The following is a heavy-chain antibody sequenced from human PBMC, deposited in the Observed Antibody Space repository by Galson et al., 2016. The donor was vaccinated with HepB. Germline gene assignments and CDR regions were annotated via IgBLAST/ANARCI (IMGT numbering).Heavy chain of an antibody. D-gene: IGHD3-22*01. J-gene: IGHJ4*02. CDR3: VKEPFYDSSDNYYYHS. V-gene: IGHV3-23*01. CDR1: GFTFSNYA. Sequence: SLRLSCAASGFTFSNYAMSWVRQAPGKGLEWVLGITGSGGRTYYRESEKGRFTISRDNSKNTLYLQMNRLRAEDTAIYYCVKEPFYDSSDNYYYHSWGQGTLVTVSS. CDR2: ITGSGGRT.